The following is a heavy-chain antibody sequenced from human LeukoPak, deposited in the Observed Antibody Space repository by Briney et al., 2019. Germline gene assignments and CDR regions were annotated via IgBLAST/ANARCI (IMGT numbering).Heavy chain of an antibody. Sequence: PGGSLRLSCVASGFTVSSKYMSWVRQAPGKGLEWVSVIYSGGSTYYADSVKGRFTISRDNSKNTLYLQMNSLRAEDTAVYYCAKALTGDDAFDIWGQGTMVTVSS. CDR3: AKALTGDDAFDI. J-gene: IGHJ3*02. D-gene: IGHD7-27*01. CDR1: GFTVSSKY. V-gene: IGHV3-53*01. CDR2: IYSGGST.